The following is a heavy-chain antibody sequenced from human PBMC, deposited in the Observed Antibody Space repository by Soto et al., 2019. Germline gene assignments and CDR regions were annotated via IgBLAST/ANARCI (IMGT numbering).Heavy chain of an antibody. V-gene: IGHV1-69*02. Sequence: QVQLVQSGAEVKKPGSSVKVSCKASGGTFSSYTISWVRQAPGQGLEWMGRIIPILGIANYAQKFQGRVTITADKSTSTAYMELSSLRSEDTAVYYCVEAVGEFHQYFQHWGQGTLVTVSS. CDR3: VEAVGEFHQYFQH. J-gene: IGHJ1*01. D-gene: IGHD3-10*01. CDR1: GGTFSSYT. CDR2: IIPILGIA.